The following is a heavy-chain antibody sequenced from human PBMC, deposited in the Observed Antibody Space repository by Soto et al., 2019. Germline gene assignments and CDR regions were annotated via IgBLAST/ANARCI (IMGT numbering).Heavy chain of an antibody. CDR2: INHSGST. CDR1: GGSFSGYY. CDR3: ARGRFFLDITIFGVVRRGFDP. Sequence: SETLSLTCAVYGGSFSGYYWSWIRQPPGKGLEWIGEINHSGSTNYNPSLKSRVTTSVDTSKNQFSLKLSSVTAADTAVYYCARGRFFLDITIFGVVRRGFDPWGQGTLVTVSS. D-gene: IGHD3-3*01. J-gene: IGHJ5*02. V-gene: IGHV4-34*01.